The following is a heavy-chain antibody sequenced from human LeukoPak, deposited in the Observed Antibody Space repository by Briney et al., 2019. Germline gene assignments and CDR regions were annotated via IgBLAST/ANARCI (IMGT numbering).Heavy chain of an antibody. CDR2: IYYSGST. D-gene: IGHD2-2*01. J-gene: IGHJ4*02. CDR1: VGSISSYY. CDR3: ARYQRYGDYIDY. V-gene: IGHV4-59*01. Sequence: SETLSLTCTVSVGSISSYYWSWIRQPPGKGLEWIGYIYYSGSTNYNPSLKSRVTISVDTSKNQFSLKLSSVTAADTAVYYCARYQRYGDYIDYWGQGTLVTVSS.